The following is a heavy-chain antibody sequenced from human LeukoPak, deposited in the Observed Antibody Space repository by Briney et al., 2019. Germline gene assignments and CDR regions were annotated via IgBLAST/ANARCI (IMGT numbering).Heavy chain of an antibody. CDR2: IYYSGST. D-gene: IGHD6-13*01. CDR3: ARGGRGSSWFDN. CDR1: GGSISSYY. V-gene: IGHV4-59*08. Sequence: SETLSLTCTVSGGSISSYYWSWIRQPPGKGLEWIGYIYYSGSTNYNPSLKSRVTISVDTSKNQFSLKLSSVTAADTAVYYCARGGRGSSWFDNWGQGTLVTVSS. J-gene: IGHJ4*02.